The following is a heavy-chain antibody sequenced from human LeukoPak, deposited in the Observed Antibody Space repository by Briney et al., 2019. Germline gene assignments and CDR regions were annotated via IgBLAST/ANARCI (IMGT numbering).Heavy chain of an antibody. CDR1: GFTFSSDG. J-gene: IGHJ2*01. CDR3: AKNLLGSEAFSWYFDL. Sequence: GGSLRLSCAASGFTFSSDGMSWVRQAPGKGLGWVSSISASGGGTVYADSVKGRVTISRDNSKNTLYLQMHSLRAEDTAVYSCAKNLLGSEAFSWYFDLWGRGTLVTVSS. D-gene: IGHD1-26*01. CDR2: ISASGGGT. V-gene: IGHV3-23*01.